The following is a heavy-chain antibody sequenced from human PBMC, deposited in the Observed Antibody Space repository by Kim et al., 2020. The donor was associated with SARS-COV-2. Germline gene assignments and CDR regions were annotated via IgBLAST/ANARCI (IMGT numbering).Heavy chain of an antibody. CDR1: GGSVSSGNYY. Sequence: SETLSLTCTVSGGSVSSGNYYWSWIRQPPGKGLEWIGYMSYSGTTNYNPSLKSRVTISILTSKNQFSLKLTSVTAADTAVYYCARDIPGVTTIPRGMDVWGHGATVTVSS. D-gene: IGHD4-17*01. CDR3: ARDIPGVTTIPRGMDV. J-gene: IGHJ6*02. V-gene: IGHV4-61*01. CDR2: MSYSGTT.